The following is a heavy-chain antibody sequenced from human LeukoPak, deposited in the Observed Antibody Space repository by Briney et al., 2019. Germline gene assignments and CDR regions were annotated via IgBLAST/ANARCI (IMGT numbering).Heavy chain of an antibody. CDR3: ARAGYDTSGFWYFDL. CDR1: GGSISNYY. Sequence: SETLSLTCSVSGGSISNYYWSWIRQPPGKGLEWIGSMYYSGSTNYNPSLKSRATISEDTSKKQSSLRLSSVTAADTAVYYCARAGYDTSGFWYFDLWGRGTLVTVSS. J-gene: IGHJ2*01. V-gene: IGHV4-59*01. D-gene: IGHD3-22*01. CDR2: MYYSGST.